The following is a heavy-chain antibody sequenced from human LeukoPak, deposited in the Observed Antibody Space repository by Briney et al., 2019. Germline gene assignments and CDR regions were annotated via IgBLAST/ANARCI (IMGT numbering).Heavy chain of an antibody. Sequence: GGSLRLSCAASGFTFSNYWMSWVRQAPGKGLEWVANIKQDGSEKYYVYSVKGRFTVSRDNAKNSLYLQMNSLRAEDTAVYYCAREPRVNYYDSSGYPYYYYYYMDVWGKGTTVTVSS. CDR1: GFTFSNYW. J-gene: IGHJ6*03. V-gene: IGHV3-7*01. CDR2: IKQDGSEK. D-gene: IGHD3-22*01. CDR3: AREPRVNYYDSSGYPYYYYYYMDV.